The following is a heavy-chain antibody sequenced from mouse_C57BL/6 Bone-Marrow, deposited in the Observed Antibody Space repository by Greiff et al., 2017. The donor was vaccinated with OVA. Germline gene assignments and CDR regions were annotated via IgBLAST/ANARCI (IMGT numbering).Heavy chain of an antibody. J-gene: IGHJ4*01. CDR1: GYTFTSYW. CDR3: ARGLLRGGYYYAMDY. V-gene: IGHV1-69*01. CDR2: IDPSDSYT. Sequence: VQLQQSGAELVMPGASVKLSCKASGYTFTSYWMHWVKQRPGQGLEWIGEIDPSDSYTNYNQKFKGKSALTVDKSSSTAYMQLSSLTSEDSAVYYCARGLLRGGYYYAMDYWGQGTSVTVSS. D-gene: IGHD2-3*01.